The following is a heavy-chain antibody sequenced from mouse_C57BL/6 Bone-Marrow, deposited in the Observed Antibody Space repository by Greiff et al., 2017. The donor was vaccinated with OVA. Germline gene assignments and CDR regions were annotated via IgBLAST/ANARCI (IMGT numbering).Heavy chain of an antibody. CDR3: ARRGIITTDWYFDV. Sequence: EVQLQESGGDLVKPGGSLKLSCAASGFTFSSYGMSWVRQTPDKRLEWVATISSGGSYTYYPDSVKGRFTISRDNAKNTLYLQMSSLKSEDTAMYYCARRGIITTDWYFDVWGTGTTVTVSS. D-gene: IGHD1-1*01. CDR2: ISSGGSYT. V-gene: IGHV5-6*01. J-gene: IGHJ1*03. CDR1: GFTFSSYG.